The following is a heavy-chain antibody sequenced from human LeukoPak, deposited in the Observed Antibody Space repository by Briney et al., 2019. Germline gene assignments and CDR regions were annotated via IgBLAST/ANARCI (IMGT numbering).Heavy chain of an antibody. D-gene: IGHD6-19*01. CDR3: ARSLSSGWFYFDY. Sequence: ASVKVSCKASGYTFTNYAIHWVRQAPGQRLEWMGWINAGNGNTKYSQKFQGTVTITRDTSASTVYMELSSLRSEDTAVYYCARSLSSGWFYFDYWGQGTLVTVSS. V-gene: IGHV1-3*01. CDR2: INAGNGNT. J-gene: IGHJ4*02. CDR1: GYTFTNYA.